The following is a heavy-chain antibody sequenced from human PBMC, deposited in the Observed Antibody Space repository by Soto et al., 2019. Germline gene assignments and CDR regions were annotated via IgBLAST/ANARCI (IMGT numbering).Heavy chain of an antibody. Sequence: VQLVQSGAEVKKPGESLKISCKGSGYSFSSYAISWVRQAPGQGLEWMGGIIPIFGTANYAQKFQGRVTITADESTSTAYMELSSLRSEDTAVYYCAREGGYYADAFDIWGQGTMVTVSS. CDR1: GYSFSSYA. V-gene: IGHV1-69*01. J-gene: IGHJ3*02. D-gene: IGHD3-22*01. CDR2: IIPIFGTA. CDR3: AREGGYYADAFDI.